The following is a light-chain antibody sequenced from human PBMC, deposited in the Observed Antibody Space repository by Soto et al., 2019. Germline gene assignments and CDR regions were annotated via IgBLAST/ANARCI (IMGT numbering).Light chain of an antibody. CDR3: AARDGSLQSWV. V-gene: IGLV1-44*01. CDR1: SSNIGSHV. J-gene: IGLJ3*02. Sequence: QSVLTQPPSASGTPGQRVTISCSGSSSNIGSHVVNWYQQVPGTAPKLLIYTHNQRPSGVPDRFSDSKSGTSASLAISGLQSEDEADYYCAARDGSLQSWVFGGGTKLTVL. CDR2: THN.